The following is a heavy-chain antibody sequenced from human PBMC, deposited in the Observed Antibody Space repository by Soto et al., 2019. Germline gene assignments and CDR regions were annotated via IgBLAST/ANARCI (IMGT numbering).Heavy chain of an antibody. Sequence: QVQLQESGPGLVKPSQTLSLTCTVSGGSISSGGYYWSWIRQHPGKGLEWIGYIYYSGSTYYNPSLKSRVTISVDTSKNQFSLKLSSVTAADTAVYYCARVVSYYYDSSGYYYAFDIWGQGTMVTVSS. J-gene: IGHJ3*02. CDR1: GGSISSGGYY. CDR3: ARVVSYYYDSSGYYYAFDI. V-gene: IGHV4-31*03. D-gene: IGHD3-22*01. CDR2: IYYSGST.